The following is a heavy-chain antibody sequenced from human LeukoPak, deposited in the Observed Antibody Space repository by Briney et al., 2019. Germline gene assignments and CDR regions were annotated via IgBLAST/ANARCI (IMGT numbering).Heavy chain of an antibody. D-gene: IGHD3-3*01. CDR1: GGSLSSYY. CDR3: ARDRAYYDFWSGYYGYYYYMDV. CDR2: IYYSGST. Sequence: SETLSLTCTVSGGSLSSYYWSWIRQPPGKGLEWIGYIYYSGSTNYNPSLKSRVTISVDTSKNQFSLKLSSVTAADTAVYYCARDRAYYDFWSGYYGYYYYMDVWGKGTTVTVSS. J-gene: IGHJ6*03. V-gene: IGHV4-59*01.